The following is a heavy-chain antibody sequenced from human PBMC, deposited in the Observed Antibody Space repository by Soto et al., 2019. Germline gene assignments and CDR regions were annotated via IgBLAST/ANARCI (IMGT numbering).Heavy chain of an antibody. J-gene: IGHJ2*01. Sequence: QVQLVQSEFEVKKPGASVKVSCKASGYTFTSYGISWVRQAPEQGLEWMGRISPYNGNTDYAQKLQGRVTMTTDTSTSTAYMELRSLISDDTAVYYCARTYGGNSFGYFDLWGRGTLVIVSS. D-gene: IGHD2-21*02. CDR3: ARTYGGNSFGYFDL. CDR1: GYTFTSYG. V-gene: IGHV1-18*01. CDR2: ISPYNGNT.